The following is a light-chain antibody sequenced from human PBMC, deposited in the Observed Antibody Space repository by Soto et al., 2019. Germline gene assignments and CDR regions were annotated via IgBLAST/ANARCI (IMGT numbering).Light chain of an antibody. J-gene: IGKJ1*01. V-gene: IGKV3-20*01. Sequence: EIVLTQSPGTLSLSPGERATLSCRASQSISSNSLSWYQQKPGQAPSLLIYGAFSSAVVIPGNFSGSGSGDASTLTIYVLEPEDFAVYYCQPYCTSPWSFGHGTKVEIK. CDR2: GAF. CDR3: QPYCTSPWS. CDR1: QSISSNS.